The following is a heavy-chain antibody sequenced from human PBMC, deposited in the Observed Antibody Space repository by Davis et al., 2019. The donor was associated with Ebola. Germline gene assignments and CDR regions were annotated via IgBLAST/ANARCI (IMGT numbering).Heavy chain of an antibody. J-gene: IGHJ6*02. CDR2: ISAYNGNT. V-gene: IGHV1-18*01. D-gene: IGHD3-3*01. Sequence: ASVKVSCKASGGTFSSYAISWVRQAAGQGLEWMGWISAYNGNTNYAQKLQGRVTMTRDTSTSTVYMELSSLRSEDTAVYYCAREQYYEKKQTTTYYGMDVWGQGTTVTVSS. CDR3: AREQYYEKKQTTTYYGMDV. CDR1: GGTFSSYA.